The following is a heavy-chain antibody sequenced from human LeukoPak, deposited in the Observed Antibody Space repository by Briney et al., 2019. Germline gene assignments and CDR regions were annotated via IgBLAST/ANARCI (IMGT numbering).Heavy chain of an antibody. J-gene: IGHJ2*01. D-gene: IGHD1-26*01. V-gene: IGHV3-21*01. CDR2: ISSSSSYI. CDR1: GFTFSSYE. CDR3: ARDGLATATLHWNFDL. Sequence: GGSLRLSCAASGFTFSSYEMNWVRQAPGKGLEWVSSISSSSSYIYYADSVKGRFTISRDDAKNSLYLQMNSLRAEDTAVFYCARDGLATATLHWNFDLWGRGALVTVSS.